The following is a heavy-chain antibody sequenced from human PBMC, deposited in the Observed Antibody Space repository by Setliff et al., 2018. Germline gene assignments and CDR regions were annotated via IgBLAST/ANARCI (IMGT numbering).Heavy chain of an antibody. CDR2: ISSSGSTI. V-gene: IGHV3-48*03. Sequence: LRLSCAASGFTFSSYEMNWVRQAPGKGLEWVSYISSSGSTIYYADSVKGRFTISRDNANNALYLQMNSLTAEDTAVYYCAREMEAAGQRAFDIWGQGTMVTVSS. CDR3: AREMEAAGQRAFDI. J-gene: IGHJ3*02. CDR1: GFTFSSYE. D-gene: IGHD6-13*01.